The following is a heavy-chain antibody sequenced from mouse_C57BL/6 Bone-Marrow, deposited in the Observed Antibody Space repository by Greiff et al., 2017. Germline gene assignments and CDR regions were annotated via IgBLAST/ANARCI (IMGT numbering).Heavy chain of an antibody. V-gene: IGHV1-74*01. Sequence: QVQLQQPGAELVKPGASVKVSCKASGYTFTSYWMHWVKQRPGQGLEWIGRIHPSDSDTNYTQKFKGKATLTVDKSSSTAYVQLSSLTSGGSAVYYCAILGGSSSYYFDYWGQGTTLTGSS. CDR2: IHPSDSDT. CDR1: GYTFTSYW. D-gene: IGHD1-1*01. CDR3: AILGGSSSYYFDY. J-gene: IGHJ2*01.